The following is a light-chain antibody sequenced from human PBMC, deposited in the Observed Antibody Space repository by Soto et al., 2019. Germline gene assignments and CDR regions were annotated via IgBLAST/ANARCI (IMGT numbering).Light chain of an antibody. Sequence: EIVMTQSPATLSVSPGERATLSCRASQNIDNKLVWYQQKPGQAPRLLIYDASTRATGIPARFSGSGSGTEFTLTISSLQSEDFAFYCCQQFHYWWTFGQGTKVDIK. V-gene: IGKV3-15*01. CDR1: QNIDNK. CDR3: QQFHYWWT. J-gene: IGKJ1*01. CDR2: DAS.